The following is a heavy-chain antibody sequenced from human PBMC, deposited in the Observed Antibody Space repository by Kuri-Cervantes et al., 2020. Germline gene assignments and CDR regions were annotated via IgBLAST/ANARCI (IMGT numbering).Heavy chain of an antibody. CDR3: ARAHYDILIDQSLDIDY. J-gene: IGHJ4*02. CDR2: IIPILGTT. Sequence: SVKVSCKASGGTFSSYGISWVRQAPGQGLEWMGGIIPILGTTNYAQKFQGRVTISADKSTSTAYMELSSLRSEDTAVYYCARAHYDILIDQSLDIDYWGQGTLVTVSS. V-gene: IGHV1-69*10. D-gene: IGHD3-9*01. CDR1: GGTFSSYG.